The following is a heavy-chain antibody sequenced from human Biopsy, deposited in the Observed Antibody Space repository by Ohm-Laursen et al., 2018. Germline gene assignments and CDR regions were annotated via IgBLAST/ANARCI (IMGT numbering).Heavy chain of an antibody. CDR2: MIPSSGKT. CDR1: GYSFSTYD. J-gene: IGHJ5*02. Sequence: ASVNVSCKASGYSFSTYDVNWGRQARGQGLEWMGWMIPSSGKTGYAQRFQGRVTLTMNTSISTAYMELSGLRSEDTAVYFCARGYSRRVSIFEASIYWFDTWGQGTLVTVSS. V-gene: IGHV1-8*01. D-gene: IGHD6-6*01. CDR3: ARGYSRRVSIFEASIYWFDT.